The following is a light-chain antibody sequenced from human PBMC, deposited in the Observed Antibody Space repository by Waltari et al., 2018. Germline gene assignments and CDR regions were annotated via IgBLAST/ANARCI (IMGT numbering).Light chain of an antibody. J-gene: IGLJ2*01. V-gene: IGLV1-40*01. CDR1: SSNIGAGYD. CDR3: QSYDSSLSGVV. Sequence: QSVLTQPPSVSGAPGQRVTISCTGSSSNIGAGYDVHWYQQLPGTAPKLLIYGNSTRRSGVPDRFSGSKSCTSASLAITGLQAEDETDYYCQSYDSSLSGVVFGGGTKLTVL. CDR2: GNS.